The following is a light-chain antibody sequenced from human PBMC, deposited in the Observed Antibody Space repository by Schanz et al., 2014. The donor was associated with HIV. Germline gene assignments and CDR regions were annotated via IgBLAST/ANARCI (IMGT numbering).Light chain of an antibody. CDR2: EVS. J-gene: IGLJ1*01. CDR1: SSDVGGYNY. V-gene: IGLV2-8*01. Sequence: QSALTQPPSASGSPGQSVTISCTGTSSDVGGYNYVSWYQQHPGKAPKLMIYEVSKRPSGVPDRFSGSKSGNTASLTVSGLQAEDEADYYCSSYAGSKNVVFGTGTKLTV. CDR3: SSYAGSKNVV.